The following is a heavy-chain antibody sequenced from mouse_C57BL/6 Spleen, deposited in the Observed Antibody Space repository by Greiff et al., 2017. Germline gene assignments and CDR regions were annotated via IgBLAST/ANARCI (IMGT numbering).Heavy chain of an antibody. Sequence: EVQVVESGGDLVKPGGSLKLSCAASGFTFSSYGMSWVRQTPDKRLEWVATISSGGSYTYYPDSVKGRFTISRDNAKNTLYLQMSSLKSEDTAMYYCARHYGNYAMDYWGQGTSVTVSS. J-gene: IGHJ4*01. CDR1: GFTFSSYG. D-gene: IGHD2-1*01. CDR2: ISSGGSYT. V-gene: IGHV5-6*01. CDR3: ARHYGNYAMDY.